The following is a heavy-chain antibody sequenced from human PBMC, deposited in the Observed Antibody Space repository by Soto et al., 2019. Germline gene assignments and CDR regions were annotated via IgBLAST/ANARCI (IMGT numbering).Heavy chain of an antibody. J-gene: IGHJ6*02. CDR1: GGTFSSYA. V-gene: IGHV1-69*06. D-gene: IGHD3-22*01. CDR3: ARVLGYYDSSGYYYYYGMDV. CDR2: MIPIFGTA. Sequence: QVQLVQSGAEVKKPGSSVKVSCKASGGTFSSYAISCVRQAPGQGLEWMGGMIPIFGTANYAQKFQGRVTITADKSTSTAYMELSSLRSEDPAVYYCARVLGYYDSSGYYYYYGMDVWGQGTTVTVSS.